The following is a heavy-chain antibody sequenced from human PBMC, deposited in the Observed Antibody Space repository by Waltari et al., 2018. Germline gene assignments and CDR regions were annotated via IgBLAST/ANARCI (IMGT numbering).Heavy chain of an antibody. CDR3: ARSLHVFKAAAGMFDY. Sequence: QLQLQESGPGLVKPSGTLSLTCTVSDDSISSGDYYWGWIRQPPGKGLEWIGMIYYSGTTSDNPSLRSRVTMSVDTSKKQFSLKLSSVTAADTAVYYCARSLHVFKAAAGMFDYWGQGTLVTVSS. CDR1: DDSISSGDYY. D-gene: IGHD6-13*01. J-gene: IGHJ4*02. V-gene: IGHV4-39*01. CDR2: IYYSGTT.